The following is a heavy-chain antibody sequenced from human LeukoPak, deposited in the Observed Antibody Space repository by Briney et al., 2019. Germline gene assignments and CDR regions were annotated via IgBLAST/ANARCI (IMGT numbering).Heavy chain of an antibody. CDR2: IWYDGSNK. V-gene: IGHV3-33*06. Sequence: PGRSLRLSCAASGFTFSSYGMHWVRQAPGKGLEWVAVIWYDGSNKYYADSVKGRFTISRDNSKNTLYLQMNSLRAEDTAVYYCAKDGSSWYYYYYYYMDVSGKGTTVTVSS. D-gene: IGHD6-13*01. CDR1: GFTFSSYG. J-gene: IGHJ6*03. CDR3: AKDGSSWYYYYYYYMDV.